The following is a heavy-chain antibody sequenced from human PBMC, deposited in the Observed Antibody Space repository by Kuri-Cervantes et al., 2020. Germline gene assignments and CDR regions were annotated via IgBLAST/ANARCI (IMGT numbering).Heavy chain of an antibody. CDR2: ISASSAST. CDR3: AREGYCRGGNCYPSYWYFDL. D-gene: IGHD2-15*01. CDR1: GFNFNSYA. Sequence: GGSLRLSCAASGFNFNSYAMSWVRQAPGKGLEWVSAISASSASTFHADSVKGRFTISRENSKNTLYLQMNSLRAEDTAVYYCAREGYCRGGNCYPSYWYFDLWGRGTLVTVSS. V-gene: IGHV3-23*01. J-gene: IGHJ2*01.